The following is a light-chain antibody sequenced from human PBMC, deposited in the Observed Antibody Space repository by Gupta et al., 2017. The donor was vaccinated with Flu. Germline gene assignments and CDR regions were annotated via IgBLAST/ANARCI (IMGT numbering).Light chain of an antibody. J-gene: IGLJ2*01. CDR3: SSYTNTNNLVL. CDR1: SSDIGGYNY. CDR2: EVS. V-gene: IGLV2-14*01. Sequence: QSALTQPASVSGSPGQSITISCTGTSSDIGGYNYVSWYQQHPGQAPKLMIFEVSNRPSGVSTRFSGSKSGTTASLAISGLRAEDEADYYCSSYTNTNNLVLFGGGTKLTVL.